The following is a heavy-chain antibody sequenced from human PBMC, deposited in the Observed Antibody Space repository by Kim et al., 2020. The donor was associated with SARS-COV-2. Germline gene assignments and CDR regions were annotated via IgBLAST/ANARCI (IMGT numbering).Heavy chain of an antibody. CDR3: VRDLYAFGQKWFDP. Sequence: YADAVKGRFTISRDKSKNTLFLQMKSLRVEDTAMYWCVRDLYAFGQKWFDPWGQGTLVTVSS. V-gene: IGHV3-30*01. D-gene: IGHD3-16*01. J-gene: IGHJ5*02.